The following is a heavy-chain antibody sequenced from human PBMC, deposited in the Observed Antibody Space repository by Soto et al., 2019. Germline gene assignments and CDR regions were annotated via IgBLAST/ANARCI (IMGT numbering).Heavy chain of an antibody. CDR3: ARRPRSCGGVTCYYFAY. Sequence: QLQLQESGPGLVKPSETLSLTCTVSGGSISSSSYSWGWIRQPPGKGLEWIGGIYYSGSTYYNPSLKSRVTIAGDTSKNHFCLKLNSVTAADTAVYYGARRPRSCGGVTCYYFAYWGQGTLVTVSS. CDR2: IYYSGST. D-gene: IGHD2-15*01. CDR1: GGSISSSSYS. V-gene: IGHV4-39*01. J-gene: IGHJ4*02.